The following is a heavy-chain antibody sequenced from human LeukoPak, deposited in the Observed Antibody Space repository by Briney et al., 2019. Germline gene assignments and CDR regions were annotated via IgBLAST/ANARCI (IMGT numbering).Heavy chain of an antibody. CDR2: IIPRFGTT. CDR1: GGTLNDYA. V-gene: IGHV1-69*05. CDR3: ARHAYYDFWSGAKFDS. Sequence: SVTVSCKDSGGTLNDYAISWVRQAPGQGVEWMGGIIPRFGTTNYAQRFQGRVTITTEESWSTVYMELKSLRDEDTAVFYCARHAYYDFWSGAKFDSWGQGILVTVSS. D-gene: IGHD3-3*01. J-gene: IGHJ4*02.